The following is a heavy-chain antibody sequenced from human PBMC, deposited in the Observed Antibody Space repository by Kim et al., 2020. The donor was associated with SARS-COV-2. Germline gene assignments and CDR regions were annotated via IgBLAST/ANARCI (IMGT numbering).Heavy chain of an antibody. D-gene: IGHD6-19*01. CDR2: IYSGDIGT. J-gene: IGHJ4*02. V-gene: IGHV3-23*03. CDR3: ARTQWPLFDY. CDR1: GFTFSSYA. Sequence: GGSLRLSCAASGFTFSSYAMSWVRQAPGKGLEWVSVIYSGDIGTSYADSVKGRFTISRDNFKNTLYLQMNSLRPEDTAVYYCARTQWPLFDYWGQGTLVTVSS.